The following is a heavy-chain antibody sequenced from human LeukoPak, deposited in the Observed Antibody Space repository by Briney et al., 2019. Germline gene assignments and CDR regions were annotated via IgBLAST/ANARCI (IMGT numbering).Heavy chain of an antibody. J-gene: IGHJ5*01. CDR2: INGNGDST. CDR3: AREGKHPWLDC. CDR1: GFTFSDYA. Sequence: PGGSLRLSCAASGFTFSDYAMHWVRQAPGKGLEYVSAINGNGDSTYHANSVKGRFTISRDNSKNTLYLQMGSLRADDMAVYYCAREGKHPWLDCWGQGTLVTVSS. V-gene: IGHV3-64*01.